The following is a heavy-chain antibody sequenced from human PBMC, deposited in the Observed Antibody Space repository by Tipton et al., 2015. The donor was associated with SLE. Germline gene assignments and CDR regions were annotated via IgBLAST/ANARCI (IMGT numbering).Heavy chain of an antibody. Sequence: TLSLTCVVYGGSFSDYSWSWIRQSPGKGLEWIGEINHSGSTNYNPSLKSRVTISVDTSKIQFSLKLSSVTAADTAVYYCARGRLLEWLSTYYYYYGIDVWGHGTTVPVSS. CDR3: ARGRLLEWLSTYYYYYGIDV. J-gene: IGHJ6*02. D-gene: IGHD3-3*01. CDR1: GGSFSDYS. CDR2: INHSGST. V-gene: IGHV4-34*01.